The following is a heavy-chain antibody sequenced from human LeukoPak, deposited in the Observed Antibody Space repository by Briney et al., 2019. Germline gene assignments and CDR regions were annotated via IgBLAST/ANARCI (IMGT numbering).Heavy chain of an antibody. J-gene: IGHJ4*02. CDR3: ASNPVATIGLRGGFDC. Sequence: PGGSLSLSCAASGFTFSDYYMSWIRQAPGKGLEWVSYISSSSSYTNYADSVKGRFTISRDNAKNSLYLQMNSLRAEDTAVYYCASNPVATIGLRGGFDCWGQGTLVTVSS. CDR2: ISSSSSYT. D-gene: IGHD5-12*01. V-gene: IGHV3-11*03. CDR1: GFTFSDYY.